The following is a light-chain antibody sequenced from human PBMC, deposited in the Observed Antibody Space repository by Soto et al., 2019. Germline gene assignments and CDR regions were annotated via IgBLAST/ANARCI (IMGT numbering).Light chain of an antibody. J-gene: IGKJ3*01. CDR3: HQYVTSPT. Sequence: AIQMTQSPSSLSASVGDRVTITCRASQGIRNDLGWYQQKPGKAPKLLIYAASSLQSGVPSRFSGSGSGTDFTLTISSLQPEDFAVYHCHQYVTSPTFGPGTKVEIK. V-gene: IGKV1-6*01. CDR2: AAS. CDR1: QGIRND.